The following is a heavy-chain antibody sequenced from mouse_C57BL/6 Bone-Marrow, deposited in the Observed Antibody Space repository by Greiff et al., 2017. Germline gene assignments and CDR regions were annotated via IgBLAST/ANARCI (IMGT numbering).Heavy chain of an antibody. CDR3: AREGYGSSYFDY. V-gene: IGHV5-16*01. CDR2: INYDGSST. CDR1: GFTFSDYY. J-gene: IGHJ2*01. Sequence: EVMLVESEGGLVQPGSSMKLSCTASGFTFSDYYMAWVRQVPEKGLEWVANINYDGSSTYYLDSLKSRFIISRDNAKNILYLQMSSLKSEDTATYYCAREGYGSSYFDYWGQGTTLTVSS. D-gene: IGHD1-1*01.